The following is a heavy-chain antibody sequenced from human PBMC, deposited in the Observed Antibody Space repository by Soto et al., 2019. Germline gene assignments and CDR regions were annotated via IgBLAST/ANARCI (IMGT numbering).Heavy chain of an antibody. J-gene: IGHJ6*03. V-gene: IGHV3-23*01. Sequence: GGSLRLSCAASGFTFSTYAMSWVRQAPGKGLEWVSAISGSGGSTYYAVSVKGRFTISRDNSKNTLYLQMNSLRAEDTAVYYCAKRYYDFWSGYPTGYYYYMDVWGKGTTVTVSS. CDR2: ISGSGGST. CDR3: AKRYYDFWSGYPTGYYYYMDV. CDR1: GFTFSTYA. D-gene: IGHD3-3*01.